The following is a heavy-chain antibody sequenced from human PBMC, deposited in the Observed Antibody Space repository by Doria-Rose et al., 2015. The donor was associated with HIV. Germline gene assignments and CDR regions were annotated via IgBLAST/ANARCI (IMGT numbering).Heavy chain of an antibody. CDR3: ARIKSSRWYHKYYFDF. V-gene: IGHV2-26*01. D-gene: IGHD6-13*01. CDR1: GVSLSSPGMG. Sequence: QVTLKESGPVLVKPTETLTLTCTVSGVSLSSPGMGVSWIRQPPGQALEWLAHNFSDDERFYKTSLKSRLTITRGTSKSQVVLTMTDMDPVDTATYYCARIKSSRWYHKYYFDFWGQGTLVIVS. CDR2: NFSDDER. J-gene: IGHJ4*02.